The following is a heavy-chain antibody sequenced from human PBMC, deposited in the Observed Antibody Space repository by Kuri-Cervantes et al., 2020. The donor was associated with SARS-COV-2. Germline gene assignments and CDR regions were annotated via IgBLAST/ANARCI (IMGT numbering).Heavy chain of an antibody. Sequence: ASAKVSCKASGGTFSSYTISWVRQAPGQGLEWMGWMNPDTGNSGHAQNFRGRVTMTRDTSTSTAYMELSRLRSDDTAVYYCAREAPYSSSWWDYWGQGTLVTVSS. J-gene: IGHJ4*02. D-gene: IGHD6-13*01. CDR2: MNPDTGNS. V-gene: IGHV1-8*02. CDR3: AREAPYSSSWWDY. CDR1: GGTFSSYT.